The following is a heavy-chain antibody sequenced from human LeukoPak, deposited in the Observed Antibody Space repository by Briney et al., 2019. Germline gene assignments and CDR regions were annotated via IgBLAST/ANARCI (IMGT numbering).Heavy chain of an antibody. CDR2: ISYIGST. CDR3: ARDLVTVTKGFDI. J-gene: IGHJ3*02. V-gene: IGHV4-61*01. CDR1: GGSISSSNYY. Sequence: SETLSLTCTVSGGSISSSNYYWGWIRQPPGKGPEWIGYISYIGSTNYNPSLKSRVTISIDTSRNQFSLRLSSVTAADTAVYYCARDLVTVTKGFDIWGQGTMVSVSS. D-gene: IGHD4-17*01.